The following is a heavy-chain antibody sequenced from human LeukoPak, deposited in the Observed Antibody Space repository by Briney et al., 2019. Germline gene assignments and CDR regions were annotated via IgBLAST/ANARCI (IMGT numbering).Heavy chain of an antibody. CDR3: ARGGASSSWFTHFDY. D-gene: IGHD6-13*01. CDR2: IYPGDSDT. Sequence: GESLKISCKGSGYSFTSYWIGWVRQMPGKGLEWMGIIYPGDSDTRYSPSFQGQVTISADKSISTAYLQWSSLKASDTAMYYYARGGASSSWFTHFDYWGQGTLVTVSS. J-gene: IGHJ4*02. V-gene: IGHV5-51*01. CDR1: GYSFTSYW.